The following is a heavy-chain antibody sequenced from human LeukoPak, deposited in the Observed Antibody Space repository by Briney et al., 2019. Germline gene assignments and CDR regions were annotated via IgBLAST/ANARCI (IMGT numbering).Heavy chain of an antibody. Sequence: TGGSLRLSCAASGFTFSSYAMSWVRQAPGKGLEWVSAISGSGGSTYYADSVKGRYTISRDNSKNTLYLQMNSLRAEDTAVYYCAKDVSRTFAAAGTLDYWGQGTLVTVSS. CDR3: AKDVSRTFAAAGTLDY. J-gene: IGHJ4*02. CDR2: ISGSGGST. D-gene: IGHD6-13*01. CDR1: GFTFSSYA. V-gene: IGHV3-23*01.